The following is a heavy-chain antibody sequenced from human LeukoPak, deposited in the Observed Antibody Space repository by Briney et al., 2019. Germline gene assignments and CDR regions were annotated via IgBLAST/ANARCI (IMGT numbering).Heavy chain of an antibody. D-gene: IGHD3-9*01. Sequence: KPSEAPFLPCTVSGGSISSYYWSWIRLPPGKGLEWIGYLSKSGNTNYSPSLKSRVTIFGDTSKNQFFLKLSSVTAADTAVYYCARARYVNSFYAFAVWGPGTLVTVSS. CDR1: GGSISSYY. V-gene: IGHV4-59*01. J-gene: IGHJ3*01. CDR2: LSKSGNT. CDR3: ARARYVNSFYAFAV.